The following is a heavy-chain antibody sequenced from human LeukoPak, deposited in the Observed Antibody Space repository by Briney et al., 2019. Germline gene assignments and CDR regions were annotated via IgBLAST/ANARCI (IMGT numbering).Heavy chain of an antibody. D-gene: IGHD3-3*01. Sequence: SETLSLTCTVSGGSISSYYWSWIRQPPGKGLEWIGYIYYSGSTNYNPSHKSRVTISVDTSKNQFSLKLSSVTAADTAVYYCATSKDPYDFWSGYGYGGDYGMDVWGQGTTVTVSS. CDR3: ATSKDPYDFWSGYGYGGDYGMDV. J-gene: IGHJ6*02. CDR2: IYYSGST. V-gene: IGHV4-59*01. CDR1: GGSISSYY.